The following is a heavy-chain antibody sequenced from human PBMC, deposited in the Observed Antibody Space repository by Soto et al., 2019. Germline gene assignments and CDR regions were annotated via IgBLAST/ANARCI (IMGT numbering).Heavy chain of an antibody. CDR1: GCVFRNYA. J-gene: IGHJ5*01. CDR2: IIPVFGTA. D-gene: IGHD1-26*01. CDR3: ARDRWGSYSFDS. Sequence: QVQLVQSGAEVKKPGSSVKVSCKASGCVFRNYAINWVRQAPGQGLEWMGGIIPVFGTADYPQKFQGRVTITADESTTTAYMELTSLKTEDTAVYFCARDRWGSYSFDSWGQGTLVTVAS. V-gene: IGHV1-69*01.